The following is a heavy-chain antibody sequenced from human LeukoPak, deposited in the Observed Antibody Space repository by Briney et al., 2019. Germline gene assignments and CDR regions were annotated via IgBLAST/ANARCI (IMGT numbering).Heavy chain of an antibody. CDR2: INTNTGNP. CDR1: GYTFTSYA. V-gene: IGHV7-4-1*02. Sequence: GASVKVSCKASGYTFTSYAMNWVRQAPGQGLEWMGWINTNTGNPTYAQGFTGRFVFSLDTSVSTAYLQISSLKAGDTAVYYCARVVVPAATSAWFDPWGQGTLVTVSS. J-gene: IGHJ5*02. CDR3: ARVVVPAATSAWFDP. D-gene: IGHD2-2*01.